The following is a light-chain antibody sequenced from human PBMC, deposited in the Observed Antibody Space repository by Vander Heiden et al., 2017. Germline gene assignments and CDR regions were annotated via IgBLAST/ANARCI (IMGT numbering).Light chain of an antibody. CDR1: SSNIGINY. Sequence: QSVLTQPPSPSGTPGPSVTISCSGSSSNIGINYVYWYQQLPGTAPKLLIYRNNQRPSGVPDRFSGSKSGTSASLAISGLRAEDEAEYYCAAWDDSLSGPVFGGGTKLTVL. CDR2: RNN. CDR3: AAWDDSLSGPV. V-gene: IGLV1-47*01. J-gene: IGLJ3*02.